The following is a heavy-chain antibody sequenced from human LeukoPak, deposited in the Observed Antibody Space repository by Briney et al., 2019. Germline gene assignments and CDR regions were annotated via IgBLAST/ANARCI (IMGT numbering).Heavy chain of an antibody. CDR1: GYTFSSYG. J-gene: IGHJ5*02. CDR2: ISAYNGNT. V-gene: IGHV1-18*01. Sequence: ASVKVSCKASGYTFSSYGITWVRQAPGQGLEWMGWISAYNGNTNYVQKLQGRVTMTTDTSTSTAYMELRSLRSDDTATYFCARDLGDDLTTVTSGNWFDPWGQGALVTVSS. D-gene: IGHD4-17*01. CDR3: ARDLGDDLTTVTSGNWFDP.